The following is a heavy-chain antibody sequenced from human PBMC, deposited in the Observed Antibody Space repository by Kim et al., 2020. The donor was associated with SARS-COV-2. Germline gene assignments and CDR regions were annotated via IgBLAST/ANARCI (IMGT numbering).Heavy chain of an antibody. Sequence: SETLSLTCAVYGGSFSGYYWSWIRQPPGKGLEWIGENNHSGSTNYNPSLKSRVTISVDTSKNQFSLKLSSVTATDTAVYYCTRVFVWWQPRTYYSGSGPYNVGYGGQGTVASVSS. D-gene: IGHD3-10*01. V-gene: IGHV4-34*01. J-gene: IGHJ4*02. CDR3: TRVFVWWQPRTYYSGSGPYNVGY. CDR1: GGSFSGYY. CDR2: NNHSGST.